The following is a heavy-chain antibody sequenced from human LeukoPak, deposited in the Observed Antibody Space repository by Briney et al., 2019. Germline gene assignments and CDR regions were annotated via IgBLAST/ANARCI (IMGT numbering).Heavy chain of an antibody. CDR1: GFTFSNAW. V-gene: IGHV3-15*01. CDR2: IKSKTDGGTT. J-gene: IGHJ3*02. D-gene: IGHD6-13*01. Sequence: GGSLRLSCAASGFTFSNAWMSWVRQAPGKGLEWVGRIKSKTDGGTTDYAAPVKGRFTISRDDSKNTLYLQMNSLKTEDTAVYYCTTDLPIAAAGTGGAFDIWGQGTMVTVSS. CDR3: TTDLPIAAAGTGGAFDI.